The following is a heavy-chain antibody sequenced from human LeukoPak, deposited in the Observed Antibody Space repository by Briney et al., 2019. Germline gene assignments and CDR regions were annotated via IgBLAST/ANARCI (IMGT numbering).Heavy chain of an antibody. J-gene: IGHJ6*03. CDR2: ISAQHGQT. V-gene: IGHV1-18*01. Sequence: VASVKVSCKTSGYSENFYGITWVRQVAGQGLEWMGWISAQHGQTEYAPNSQDRVTMTTDTYTNTAYMELRSLRSDDTAVYYCARVPGTTNSNYYYYYMDVWGKGTTVTISS. D-gene: IGHD1-7*01. CDR3: ARVPGTTNSNYYYYYMDV. CDR1: GYSENFYG.